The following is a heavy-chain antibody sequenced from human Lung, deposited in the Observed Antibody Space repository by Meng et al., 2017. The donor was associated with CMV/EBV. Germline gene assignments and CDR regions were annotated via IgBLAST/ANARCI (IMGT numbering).Heavy chain of an antibody. CDR1: GYSFTSYW. CDR3: ARKEESYSSSGFDY. J-gene: IGHJ4*02. CDR2: IYPGDSDT. D-gene: IGHD6-6*01. Sequence: GEXXTISCKGSGYSFTSYWIGWVRQMPGKGLEWMGIIYPGDSDTRYSPSFQGQVTISADKSISTAYLQWSSLKASDTAMYYCARKEESYSSSGFDYWGQGXLVTVSS. V-gene: IGHV5-51*01.